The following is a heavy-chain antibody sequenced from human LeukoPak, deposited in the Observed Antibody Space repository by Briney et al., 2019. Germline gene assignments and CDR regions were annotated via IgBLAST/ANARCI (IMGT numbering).Heavy chain of an antibody. D-gene: IGHD5-18*01. Sequence: GGSLSLSCAASGFTFSGYSMNWVRPAPGKGLEWVSSISSSSTYIYYADSVKGRFTISRDNAKNSLYLQMNSLRAEDTAVYYCARGSGYSYGYSHFDSWGQGTLVTVSS. CDR1: GFTFSGYS. V-gene: IGHV3-21*01. CDR2: ISSSSTYI. CDR3: ARGSGYSYGYSHFDS. J-gene: IGHJ4*02.